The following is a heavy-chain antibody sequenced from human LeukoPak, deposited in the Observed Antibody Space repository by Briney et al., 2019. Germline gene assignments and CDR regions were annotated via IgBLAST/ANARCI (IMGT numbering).Heavy chain of an antibody. D-gene: IGHD3-22*01. J-gene: IGHJ4*02. CDR3: ARDTYYYDSSGYNRFDY. CDR2: IYYSGST. V-gene: IGHV4-59*01. Sequence: PSETLSLTCTVSGGSISSYYWSWIRQPPGKGLEWIGYIYYSGSTNYNPSLKSRVTISVDTSKNQFSLKLSSVTAADTAVYYCARDTYYYDSSGYNRFDYWGQGTLVTVSS. CDR1: GGSISSYY.